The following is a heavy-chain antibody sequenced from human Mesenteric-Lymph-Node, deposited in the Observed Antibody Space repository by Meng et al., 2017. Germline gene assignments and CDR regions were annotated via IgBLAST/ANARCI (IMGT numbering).Heavy chain of an antibody. CDR1: GFTFDDYG. Sequence: GESLKISCAASGFTFDDYGMSWVRQAPGKGLEWVFGINWNGGSTGYADSVKGRFTISRDNAKNSLYLQMNSLRAEDTALYYCARAYCSGGSCPAYYYYYGMDVWGQGTTVTVSS. J-gene: IGHJ6*02. CDR2: INWNGGST. D-gene: IGHD2-15*01. CDR3: ARAYCSGGSCPAYYYYYGMDV. V-gene: IGHV3-20*04.